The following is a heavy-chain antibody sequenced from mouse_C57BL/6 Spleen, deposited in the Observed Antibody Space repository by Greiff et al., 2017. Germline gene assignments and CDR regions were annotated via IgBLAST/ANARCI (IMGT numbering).Heavy chain of an antibody. Sequence: EVQLQESGGDLVKPGGSLKLSCAASGFTFSSYGMSWVRQTPDKRLEWVATISSGGSYTYYPDSVKGRFTISRDNAKNTLYLQMSCLKAEDTAMYYCARTAQADTKGVYYAMDYWGQGTSVTVSS. CDR1: GFTFSSYG. CDR3: ARTAQADTKGVYYAMDY. CDR2: ISSGGSYT. J-gene: IGHJ4*01. D-gene: IGHD3-2*02. V-gene: IGHV5-6*01.